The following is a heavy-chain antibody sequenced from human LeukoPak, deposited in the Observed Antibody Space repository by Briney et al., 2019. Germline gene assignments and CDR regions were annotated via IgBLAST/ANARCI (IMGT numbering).Heavy chain of an antibody. CDR3: ARVRPVRGVISHFDY. J-gene: IGHJ4*02. V-gene: IGHV3-11*01. CDR2: ISSSGSTI. CDR1: GFTFSDYY. Sequence: GGSLRLSCAASGFTFSDYYMGWIRQAPGKGLEWVSYISSSGSTIYYADSVKGRFTISRDNAKNSLYLQMNSLRAEDTAVYYCARVRPVRGVISHFDYWGQGTLVTVSS. D-gene: IGHD3-10*01.